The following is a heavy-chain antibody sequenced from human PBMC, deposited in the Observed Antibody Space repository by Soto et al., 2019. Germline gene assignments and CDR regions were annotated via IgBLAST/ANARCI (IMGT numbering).Heavy chain of an antibody. CDR1: GGSISSYY. D-gene: IGHD1-1*01. CDR3: ARVRWLQLYYFDY. J-gene: IGHJ4*02. CDR2: IYYSGST. Sequence: PWETLSLTCTVSGGSISSYYWSWIRQPPGKGLEWIGYIYYSGSTNYNPSLKSRVTISVDTSKNQFSLKLSSVTAADTAVYYCARVRWLQLYYFDYWGQGTLVTVSS. V-gene: IGHV4-59*01.